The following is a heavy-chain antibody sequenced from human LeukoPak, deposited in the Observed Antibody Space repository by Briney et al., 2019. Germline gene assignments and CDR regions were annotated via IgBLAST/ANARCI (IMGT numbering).Heavy chain of an antibody. Sequence: KPGGSLRLSCAASGFTFSSYSMNWVRQAPGKGLEWVSSISSSSSYIYYADSVKGRFTISRDNAKNSLYLQMNSLRAEDTAVYYCARDPGESGYSYGYVVEVGGGTFDIRGQGTMVTVSS. J-gene: IGHJ3*02. V-gene: IGHV3-21*01. CDR3: ARDPGESGYSYGYVVEVGGGTFDI. CDR2: ISSSSSYI. D-gene: IGHD5-18*01. CDR1: GFTFSSYS.